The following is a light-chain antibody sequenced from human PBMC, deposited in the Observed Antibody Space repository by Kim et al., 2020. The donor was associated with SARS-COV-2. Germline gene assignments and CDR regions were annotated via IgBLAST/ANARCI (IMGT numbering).Light chain of an antibody. V-gene: IGKV4-1*01. CDR2: WAS. CDR3: QQYYSSLLT. CDR1: QSVLYISNNKNY. Sequence: DIVMTQSPDSLAVSLGERATINCKSSQSVLYISNNKNYLAWYQQKPGQPPKLLIYWASTRESGVPDRFSGSGSETDFTLTISSLQAEDVAVYYCQQYYSSLLTFGGGTKVDIK. J-gene: IGKJ4*01.